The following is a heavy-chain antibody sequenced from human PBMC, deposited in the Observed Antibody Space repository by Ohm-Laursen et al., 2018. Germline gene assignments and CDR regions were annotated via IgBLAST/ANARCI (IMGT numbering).Heavy chain of an antibody. D-gene: IGHD3-22*01. Sequence: GASVKASRKTSGYTFTNSDINWVRQATGQGLEWMGWMNPNSGNTGYAQKFQGRVTMTRMPSISTAYMEPSRLRSDDTAVYYCARDVIGLVVITHSPLDYWGQGTLVTVSS. CDR2: MNPNSGNT. CDR3: ARDVIGLVVITHSPLDY. J-gene: IGHJ4*02. V-gene: IGHV1-8*01. CDR1: GYTFTNSD.